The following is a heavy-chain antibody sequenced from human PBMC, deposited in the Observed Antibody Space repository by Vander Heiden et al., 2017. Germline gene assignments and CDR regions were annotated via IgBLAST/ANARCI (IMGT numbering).Heavy chain of an antibody. J-gene: IGHJ3*02. CDR3: ATITGEGAFDI. Sequence: QVHLVQAGAEVKKPGAAVKVSCKASTYTFTIDYMHWVLHAPGQGLEWMGIIKPSGGSTTYAQKFQGIVTMTRDTSTNTVYMELSSLRSEDTAVYYCATITGEGAFDIWGQGTMVTVSS. CDR1: TYTFTIDY. CDR2: IKPSGGST. V-gene: IGHV1-46*01. D-gene: IGHD3-16*01.